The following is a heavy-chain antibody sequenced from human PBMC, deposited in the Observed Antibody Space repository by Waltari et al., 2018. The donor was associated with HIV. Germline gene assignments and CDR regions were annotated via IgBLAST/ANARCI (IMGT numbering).Heavy chain of an antibody. V-gene: IGHV3-48*03. J-gene: IGHJ4*02. CDR2: ISSSGSTI. CDR1: GFTFSTYE. D-gene: IGHD1-26*01. CDR3: ARDGSSYYGLDY. Sequence: EVQVVESGGDLVQPGGSLRLSCAASGFTFSTYEMNWVRQAPGKGLEWVSYISSSGSTIYYADSVKGRFTISRDNAKNSLYLQMNSLRAEDTAVYFCARDGSSYYGLDYWGRGTLVTVSS.